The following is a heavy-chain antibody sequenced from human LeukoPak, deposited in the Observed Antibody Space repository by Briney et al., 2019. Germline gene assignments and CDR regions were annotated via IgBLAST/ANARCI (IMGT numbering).Heavy chain of an antibody. CDR1: GYTFTSYG. V-gene: IGHV1-18*01. Sequence: ASVKVSCKGSGYTFTSYGISWVRQAPGQGLQWMGWISAYNGNTEYPLKLQGRVTMTTDTSTSTAYMELRSLKSDDTAVYYCARERAVAANYYYGMDVWGQGTTVTVSS. CDR3: ARERAVAANYYYGMDV. J-gene: IGHJ6*02. CDR2: ISAYNGNT. D-gene: IGHD6-19*01.